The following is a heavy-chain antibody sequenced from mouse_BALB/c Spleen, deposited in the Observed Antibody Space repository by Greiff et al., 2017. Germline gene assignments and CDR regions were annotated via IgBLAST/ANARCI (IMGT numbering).Heavy chain of an antibody. CDR1: GYTFTSYY. CDR2: IYPGNVNT. D-gene: IGHD2-1*01. V-gene: IGHV1S56*01. J-gene: IGHJ2*01. CDR3: ARGGELYYGNYGDY. Sequence: QVQLQQSGPELVKPGASVRISCKASGYTFTSYYIHWVKQRPGQGLEWIGWIYPGNVNTKYNEKFKGKATLTSDNASSTAYMELSSLTSEDSAVYYCARGGELYYGNYGDYWGQGTTLTVSS.